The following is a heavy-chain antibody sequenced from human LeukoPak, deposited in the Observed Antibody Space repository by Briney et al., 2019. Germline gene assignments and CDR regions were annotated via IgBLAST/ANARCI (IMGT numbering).Heavy chain of an antibody. CDR1: GYTFTGYY. J-gene: IGHJ4*02. CDR2: INPNSGDT. CDR3: ARDYCSSTSCLFDY. Sequence: GPVKVSCKASGYTFTGYYMHWVRQAPGQGLEWMGRINPNSGDTNYAQKFQGRVTMTRDTSISTAYMELSRLRSDDTAVYYCARDYCSSTSCLFDYWGQGTLVSVSS. V-gene: IGHV1-2*06. D-gene: IGHD2-2*01.